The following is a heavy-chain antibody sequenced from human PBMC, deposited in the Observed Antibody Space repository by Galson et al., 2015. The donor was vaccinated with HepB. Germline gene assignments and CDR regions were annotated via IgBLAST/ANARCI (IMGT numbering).Heavy chain of an antibody. CDR2: ISGRTTST. CDR3: ARGPLGYGDYGGSNAYFDA. CDR1: GFTFSSYN. Sequence: SLRLSCAASGFTFSSYNMNWVRQAPGKGLEWISFISGRTTSTYYADSVKGRFSISRDNAKYSVFLQMNNLRDEDTAIYFCARGPLGYGDYGGSNAYFDAWGLGALVAVSS. V-gene: IGHV3-48*02. D-gene: IGHD4-17*01. J-gene: IGHJ4*02.